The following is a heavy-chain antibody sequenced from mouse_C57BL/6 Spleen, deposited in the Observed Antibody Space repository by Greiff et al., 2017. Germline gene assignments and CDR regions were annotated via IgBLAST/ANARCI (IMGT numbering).Heavy chain of an antibody. D-gene: IGHD1-1*01. CDR3: ARVYYYGSSYLYWYFDV. V-gene: IGHV5-4*01. J-gene: IGHJ1*03. CDR2: ISDGGSYT. Sequence: EVQLQESGGGLVKPGGSLKLSCAASGFTFSSYAMSWVRQTPEKRLEWVATISDGGSYTYYPDNVKGRFTISRANAKNNLYLQMSHLKSEDTAMYYCARVYYYGSSYLYWYFDVWGTGTTVTVSS. CDR1: GFTFSSYA.